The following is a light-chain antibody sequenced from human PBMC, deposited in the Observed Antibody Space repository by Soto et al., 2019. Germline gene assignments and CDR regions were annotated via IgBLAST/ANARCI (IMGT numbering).Light chain of an antibody. CDR3: SSYEGSNTFV. CDR2: EVS. V-gene: IGLV2-8*01. CDR1: SSDVGGYNY. J-gene: IGLJ1*01. Sequence: QSALTQPPSASGSPGQSVTISCTGTSSDVGGYNYVSWYQQHPGKAPKLMIYEVSKRPSGVPDRFSGSKSGNTASLTVSGLQAEDKADYYCSSYEGSNTFVFGTGTKVTVL.